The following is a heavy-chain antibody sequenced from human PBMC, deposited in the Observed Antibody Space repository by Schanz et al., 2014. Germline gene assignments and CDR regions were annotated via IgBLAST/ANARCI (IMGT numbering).Heavy chain of an antibody. CDR3: ARLWGGWRIPDY. V-gene: IGHV4-39*07. Sequence: QLQLQESGPGLVKPSETLSLTCTVSGGSISSSSYYWVWIRQPPGKGLEWIGNIYYSGSTYYNPSPKGRVTTPIDPYKNRFSLRLPSVPAADTAVYYCARLWGGWRIPDYWGQGTLVTVSS. D-gene: IGHD6-19*01. J-gene: IGHJ4*02. CDR1: GGSISSSSYY. CDR2: IYYSGST.